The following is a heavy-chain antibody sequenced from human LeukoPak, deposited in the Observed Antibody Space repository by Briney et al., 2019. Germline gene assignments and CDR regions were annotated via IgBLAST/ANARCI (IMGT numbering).Heavy chain of an antibody. V-gene: IGHV1-2*02. Sequence: GASVKVSCKASGYTFIGYYLHWVRQAPGQGLEWMGWIKPNSGGANYAQKFQGRVTMTRDTSISTVYMDLSSLRSEDTGVYFCARALAGTAELDVWGKGTTVTVSS. CDR3: ARALAGTAELDV. CDR2: IKPNSGGA. J-gene: IGHJ6*04. D-gene: IGHD1-1*01. CDR1: GYTFIGYY.